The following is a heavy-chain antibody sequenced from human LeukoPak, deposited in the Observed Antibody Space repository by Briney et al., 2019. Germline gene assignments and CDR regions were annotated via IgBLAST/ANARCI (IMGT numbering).Heavy chain of an antibody. D-gene: IGHD1-26*01. Sequence: GGSLRLSCAASGFTFSSYSMNWVRQAPGKGLEWVSSISSSSYIYYADSVKGRFTISRDNAKNSLYLQMNSLRAEDTAVYYCASVGATTGNDYWGQGTLVTVSS. J-gene: IGHJ4*02. CDR2: ISSSSYI. CDR3: ASVGATTGNDY. CDR1: GFTFSSYS. V-gene: IGHV3-21*01.